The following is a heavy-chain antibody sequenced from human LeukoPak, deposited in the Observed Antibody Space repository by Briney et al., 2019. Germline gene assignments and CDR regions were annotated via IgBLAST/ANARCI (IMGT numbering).Heavy chain of an antibody. CDR1: GGSISSGDYY. CDR2: VYYSGST. Sequence: SQTLSLTSTVPGGSISSGDYYWSWIRRPPGKGLEWIGYVYYSGSTYYNPSLKSRVTISVDTSKNQFSLKLSSVTAADTAVYYCAGGDDYYYTDVWGKGTTVTVSS. CDR3: AGGDDYYYTDV. D-gene: IGHD3-10*01. V-gene: IGHV4-30-4*08. J-gene: IGHJ6*03.